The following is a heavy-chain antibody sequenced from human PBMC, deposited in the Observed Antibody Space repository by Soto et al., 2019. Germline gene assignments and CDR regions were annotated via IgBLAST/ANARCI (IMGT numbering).Heavy chain of an antibody. CDR3: AREPLLRYFDWPHYFDY. J-gene: IGHJ4*02. D-gene: IGHD3-9*01. CDR2: ISSSSSYT. V-gene: IGHV3-11*05. Sequence: GGSLRLSCAASGFTFSDYYMSWIRQAPGNGLEWVSYISSSSSYTNYADSVKGRFTISRDNAKNSLYLQMNSLRAEDTAVYYCAREPLLRYFDWPHYFDYWGQGTLVTVSS. CDR1: GFTFSDYY.